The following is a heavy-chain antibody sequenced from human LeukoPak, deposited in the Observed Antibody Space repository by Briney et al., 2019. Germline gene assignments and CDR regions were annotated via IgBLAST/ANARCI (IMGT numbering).Heavy chain of an antibody. V-gene: IGHV4-30-2*01. D-gene: IGHD6-13*01. CDR1: GGPISSGGYY. CDR2: IYHSGST. Sequence: SETLSLTCTVSGGPISSGGYYWSWIRQPPEKGLEWIGYIYHSGSTYYNPSLKSRVTISVDTSKNHFSLKLTSVTAADTAVYYCARDRNAILAAAAYGGFDYWGQGTLVTVSS. J-gene: IGHJ4*02. CDR3: ARDRNAILAAAAYGGFDY.